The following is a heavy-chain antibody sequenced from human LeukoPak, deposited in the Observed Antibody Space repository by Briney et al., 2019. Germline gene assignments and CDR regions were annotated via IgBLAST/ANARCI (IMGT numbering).Heavy chain of an antibody. D-gene: IGHD3-3*01. CDR1: GFTFSSYA. Sequence: GGSLRLSCAASGFTFSSYAMSWVRPAPGKGLEWVSAISGSGGSTYYADSVKGRFTISRDNSKNTLYLQMNSLRAEDTAVYYCARGITIFGGLSMGPLDYWGQGTLVTVSS. V-gene: IGHV3-23*01. J-gene: IGHJ4*02. CDR3: ARGITIFGGLSMGPLDY. CDR2: ISGSGGST.